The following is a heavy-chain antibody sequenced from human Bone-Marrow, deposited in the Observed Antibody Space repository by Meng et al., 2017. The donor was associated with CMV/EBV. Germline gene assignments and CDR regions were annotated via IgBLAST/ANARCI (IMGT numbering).Heavy chain of an antibody. CDR1: SLSASGVG. CDR3: AHRRGLQGYWDAGYFDY. Sequence: SLSASGVGVGWLRQSPGKAREWLALVYWYDDKRYSPSLRSRLTITKDTPRNQVVLTMTNMDPVDTATYYCAHRRGLQGYWDAGYFDYWGQGTLVTVSS. J-gene: IGHJ4*02. CDR2: VYWYDDK. D-gene: IGHD1-1*01. V-gene: IGHV2-5*01.